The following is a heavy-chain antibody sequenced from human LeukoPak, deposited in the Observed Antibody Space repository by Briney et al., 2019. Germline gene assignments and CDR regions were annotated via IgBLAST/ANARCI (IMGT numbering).Heavy chain of an antibody. Sequence: SETLSLTCTVSGASISSYYWSWIRQPPGKGLEWIGYIYYSGSTNYNPSLKSRVTISVDTSKNQFSLKLSSVTAADTAVYYCLRGYYYMDVWGKGTTVTVSS. CDR1: GASISSYY. V-gene: IGHV4-59*08. CDR2: IYYSGST. J-gene: IGHJ6*03. CDR3: LRGYYYMDV.